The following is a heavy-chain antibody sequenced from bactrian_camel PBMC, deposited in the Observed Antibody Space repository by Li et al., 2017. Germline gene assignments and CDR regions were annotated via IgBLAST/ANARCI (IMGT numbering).Heavy chain of an antibody. D-gene: IGHD5*01. CDR1: GSIYGTLC. V-gene: IGHV3S40*01. Sequence: VQLVESGGGQVQAGGSLRLSCASSGSIYGTLCMGWVRQAPGKEREGVAAISPASGRRYYGDSVKGRFTIPRDNAKSTVDLQMNNLKPEDTARYYCAKGAFGHADGTGHATRGQGTQVTVS. CDR2: ISPASGRR. J-gene: IGHJ4*01.